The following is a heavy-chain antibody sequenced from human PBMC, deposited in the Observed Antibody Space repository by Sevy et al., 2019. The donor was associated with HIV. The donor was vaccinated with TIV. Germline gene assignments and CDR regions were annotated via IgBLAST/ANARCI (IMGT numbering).Heavy chain of an antibody. CDR1: GFGFRTYT. D-gene: IGHD3-10*01. V-gene: IGHV3-21*01. Sequence: GGSLRLSCAASGFGFRTYTMNWVRQAPGKGLEWVSSISYSSNYIYYADSVKGRFTISRDNAKNSLYLQMNNLRAEDTAVYYCARPYGSGSWEAFDIWGQGTMVTVSS. CDR2: ISYSSNYI. CDR3: ARPYGSGSWEAFDI. J-gene: IGHJ3*02.